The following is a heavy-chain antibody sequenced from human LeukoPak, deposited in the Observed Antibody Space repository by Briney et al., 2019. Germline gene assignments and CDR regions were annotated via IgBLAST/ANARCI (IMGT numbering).Heavy chain of an antibody. J-gene: IGHJ4*02. CDR1: GYTFTDYY. D-gene: IGHD2-15*01. Sequence: GASVKVSCKASGYTFTDYYMHWVRQAPGQGLEYVGWINPNTGDTKPAQNFQGRVTLTRDTSISTAYMELSSLRSDDSALYYCAGEFCSGGSCRQGFDFWGQGTLVTVSS. CDR2: INPNTGDT. CDR3: AGEFCSGGSCRQGFDF. V-gene: IGHV1-2*02.